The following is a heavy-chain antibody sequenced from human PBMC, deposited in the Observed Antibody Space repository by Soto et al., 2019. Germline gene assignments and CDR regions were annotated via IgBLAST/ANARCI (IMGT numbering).Heavy chain of an antibody. CDR1: GFTFSSYG. CDR3: ARDSGFYGSGSFRWFDP. Sequence: QVQLVESGGGVVQPGRSLRLSCAASGFTFSSYGMHWVHQAPGKGLEWVAFIWYDGSNKYYADSVKGRFTISRDNSKNTLYLQRNSLRAEDTAVYYCARDSGFYGSGSFRWFDPWGQGALVTVSS. V-gene: IGHV3-33*01. J-gene: IGHJ5*02. D-gene: IGHD3-10*01. CDR2: IWYDGSNK.